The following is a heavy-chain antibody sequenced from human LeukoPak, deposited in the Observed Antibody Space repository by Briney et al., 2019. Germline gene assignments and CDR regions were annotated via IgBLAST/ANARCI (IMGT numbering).Heavy chain of an antibody. J-gene: IGHJ4*02. Sequence: GASVKVSCKASGYTFTSYYMHWVRQAPGQGLEWMGLNNPSSGTTSYAQKFQGRVTMTRDTSTSTVYMELSSLTSEDTAVYYCARDRCLLYGSSGCLDSWGQGTLVTVSS. D-gene: IGHD6-19*01. CDR2: NNPSSGTT. V-gene: IGHV1-46*01. CDR1: GYTFTSYY. CDR3: ARDRCLLYGSSGCLDS.